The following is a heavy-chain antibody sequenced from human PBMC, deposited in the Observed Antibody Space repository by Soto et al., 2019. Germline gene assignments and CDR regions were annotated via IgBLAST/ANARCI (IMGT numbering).Heavy chain of an antibody. CDR2: ISDSGGTT. CDR3: AKEPYCSSISCYAGNFYY. CDR1: GFTFSNYP. D-gene: IGHD2-2*01. J-gene: IGHJ4*02. V-gene: IGHV3-23*01. Sequence: EVQLLESGGGLVQPGGSLRLSCAASGFTFSNYPMSWVRQAPGKGLEWVSYISDSGGTTYYADSVKGRFTISRDNSKNTLYLQMNSLRAEDTAVYYCAKEPYCSSISCYAGNFYYWGQGALVTVSS.